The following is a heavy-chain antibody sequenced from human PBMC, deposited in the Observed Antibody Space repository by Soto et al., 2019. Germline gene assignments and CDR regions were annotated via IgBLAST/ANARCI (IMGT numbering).Heavy chain of an antibody. J-gene: IGHJ5*02. D-gene: IGHD6-13*01. Sequence: QVQLQESGPGLVKPSGTLSLTCAVSGGSISSSNWWSWVRQPPGKGLEWIGEIYHSGSTNYNTSPKSRITKSVDKSKNQFSLKLSSVTAADTAVYYCAREPRIAAAGISWFDPWGQVTLVTVSS. CDR1: GGSISSSNW. V-gene: IGHV4-4*02. CDR2: IYHSGST. CDR3: AREPRIAAAGISWFDP.